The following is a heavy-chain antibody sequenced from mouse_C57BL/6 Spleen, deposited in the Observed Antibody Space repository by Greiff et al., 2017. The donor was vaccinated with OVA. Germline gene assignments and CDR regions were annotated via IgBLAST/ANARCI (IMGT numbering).Heavy chain of an antibody. Sequence: VQLQESGAELLSPGASVTLSCKASGSTFTDYEMHWVKQTPVHGLEWIGAIDPETGGTAYNQKFKGKAILTADKSSSTAYMELRSLTSEDSAVYYCTRSPYDYDRYFDVWGTGTTVTVSS. CDR2: IDPETGGT. D-gene: IGHD2-4*01. CDR3: TRSPYDYDRYFDV. CDR1: GSTFTDYE. J-gene: IGHJ1*03. V-gene: IGHV1-15*01.